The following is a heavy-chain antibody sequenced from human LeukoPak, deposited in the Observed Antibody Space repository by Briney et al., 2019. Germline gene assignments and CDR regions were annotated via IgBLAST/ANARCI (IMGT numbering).Heavy chain of an antibody. D-gene: IGHD3-22*01. CDR1: GYSISSGYY. CDR2: IYHGGGT. J-gene: IGHJ5*02. CDR3: ARETYYYDSSGYYP. Sequence: KSSETLSLTCAVSGYSISSGYYWGWIRQPPGKGLEWIGSIYHGGGTYYNPSLKSRVTISIDTSKNQFSLKLSSVTAADTAVYYCARETYYYDSSGYYPWGQGTLVTVSS. V-gene: IGHV4-38-2*02.